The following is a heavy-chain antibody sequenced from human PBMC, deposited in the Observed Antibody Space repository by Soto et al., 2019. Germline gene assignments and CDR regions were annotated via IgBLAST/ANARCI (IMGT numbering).Heavy chain of an antibody. J-gene: IGHJ6*03. CDR3: ARGVPERGYDSYYMDG. CDR1: GYTFIDYG. V-gene: IGHV1-18*01. CDR2: ISVNNGDT. Sequence: QVQLLQYGAEVKKPGASVKVSCKASGYTFIDYGVSWVRQAPGQGLEWMAWISVNNGDTNYAQKFQGRVTMTTDTSTSTAHMEVRSLRSDDTAVYYCARGVPERGYDSYYMDGWGTGTTVTVSS.